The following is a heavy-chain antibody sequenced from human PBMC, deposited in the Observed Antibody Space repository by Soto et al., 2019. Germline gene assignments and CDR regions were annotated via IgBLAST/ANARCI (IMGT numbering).Heavy chain of an antibody. V-gene: IGHV4-59*08. CDR1: GGSISPYY. J-gene: IGHJ4*01. CDR3: ARLRGYYHAFAS. Sequence: SETLSLTCTVSGGSISPYYWSWIRQPLGKGLEWIGYIYYSGSTTYNPSLKSRVNISVDTSQNQFSLNLSSVTAADTAVYYCARLRGYYHAFASWRHADLVTVCS. CDR2: IYYSGST. D-gene: IGHD3-22*01.